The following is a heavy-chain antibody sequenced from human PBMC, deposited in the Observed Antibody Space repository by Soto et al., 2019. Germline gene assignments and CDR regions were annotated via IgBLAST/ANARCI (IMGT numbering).Heavy chain of an antibody. V-gene: IGHV4-59*08. D-gene: IGHD3-3*01. Sequence: PSETLSLTCTVSGGSISTYYWSWIRQPPGKGLEWIGYFYYSGSTNYNPSLKSRVTISVDTSKNQFSLKLSSVTAADTAVYYCARGGWRHIDYWGQGTLVTVPS. CDR3: ARGGWRHIDY. J-gene: IGHJ4*02. CDR1: GGSISTYY. CDR2: FYYSGST.